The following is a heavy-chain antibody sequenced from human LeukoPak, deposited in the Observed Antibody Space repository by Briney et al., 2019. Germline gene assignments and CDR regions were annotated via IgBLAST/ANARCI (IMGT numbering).Heavy chain of an antibody. J-gene: IGHJ4*02. V-gene: IGHV4-39*07. D-gene: IGHD1-7*01. CDR2: IYYSGST. Sequence: PSETLSLTCTVSGGSISSISYYWGWIRQPPGKGLEWIGHIYYSGSTFYNPSLKSRVTISVDTSKNQFSPKLRSVTAADTAMFYCARLYGNFQNYYDYWGQGTLVAVSS. CDR1: GGSISSISYY. CDR3: ARLYGNFQNYYDY.